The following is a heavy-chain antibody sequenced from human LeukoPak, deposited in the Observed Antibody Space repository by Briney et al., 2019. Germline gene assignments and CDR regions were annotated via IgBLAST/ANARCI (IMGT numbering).Heavy chain of an antibody. D-gene: IGHD3-22*01. J-gene: IGHJ4*02. CDR3: ASTYYDNSGYLPYFDY. V-gene: IGHV1-46*01. CDR1: GYTFTSYG. Sequence: ASVKVSCKASGYTFTSYGMHWVRQAPGQGLEWMGIINPSGGSTSYAQTFQGRVTMTRDTSTSTVYMELSSLRSEDTAVYYCASTYYDNSGYLPYFDYWGQGTLVTVSS. CDR2: INPSGGST.